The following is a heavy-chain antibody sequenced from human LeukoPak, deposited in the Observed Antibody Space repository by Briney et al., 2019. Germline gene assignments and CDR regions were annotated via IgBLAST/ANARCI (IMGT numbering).Heavy chain of an antibody. J-gene: IGHJ3*02. V-gene: IGHV4-38-2*02. CDR2: IYHSGST. Sequence: PSETLSLTCTVSGYSISSGYYWGWIRQPPGKGLEWIGSIYHSGSTYYNPSLKSRVTISVDTSKNQFSLKLSSVTAADTAVYYCARRFSGTDAFDIWGQGTMVTVSS. CDR1: GYSISSGYY. D-gene: IGHD1-26*01. CDR3: ARRFSGTDAFDI.